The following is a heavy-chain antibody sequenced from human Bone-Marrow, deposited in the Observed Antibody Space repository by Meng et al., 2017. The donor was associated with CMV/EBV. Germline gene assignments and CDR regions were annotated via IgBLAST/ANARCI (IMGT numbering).Heavy chain of an antibody. CDR2: ISYDGSNE. CDR1: GFTFSDYY. V-gene: IGHV3-30-3*01. D-gene: IGHD3-22*01. Sequence: GESLKISCAASGFTFSDYYMNWVRQAPGKGLKWVTFISYDGSNEYYAASVKGRFTISRDNPKNTLYVEMNSLRAEDTAVYYCVRQDTSGYWAFDYWGQGALVTVSS. CDR3: VRQDTSGYWAFDY. J-gene: IGHJ4*02.